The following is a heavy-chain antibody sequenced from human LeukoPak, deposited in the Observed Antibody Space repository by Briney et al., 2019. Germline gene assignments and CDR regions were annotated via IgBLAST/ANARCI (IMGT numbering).Heavy chain of an antibody. CDR3: ARCGGYDYLDDY. CDR1: GGSFSDYY. D-gene: IGHD5-12*01. CDR2: INHSGST. Sequence: SETLSLTCAVYGGSFSDYYWTWIRQPPRKGLEWVGEINHSGSTKDNPSLRSRVTISVDTSKNQFSLRLSSVTAADTAVYYCARCGGYDYLDDYWGQGTLVTVSS. J-gene: IGHJ4*02. V-gene: IGHV4-34*01.